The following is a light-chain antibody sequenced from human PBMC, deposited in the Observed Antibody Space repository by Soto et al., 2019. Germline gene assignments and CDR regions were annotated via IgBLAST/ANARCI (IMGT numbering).Light chain of an antibody. Sequence: SSELTQPPSVSVSPGQTASITCSGDKLGDKYACWYQQKPGQSPVLVIYQDSKRPSGIPERFSGSNSGNTATLTFSGTQAMDEADYYCQAWDSSTAWVVFGGGTQLTVL. CDR2: QDS. V-gene: IGLV3-1*01. J-gene: IGLJ2*01. CDR3: QAWDSSTAWVV. CDR1: KLGDKY.